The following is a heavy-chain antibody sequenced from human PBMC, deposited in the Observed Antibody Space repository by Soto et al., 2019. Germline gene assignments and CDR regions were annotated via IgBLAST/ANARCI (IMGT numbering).Heavy chain of an antibody. CDR2: VSGSADST. CDR1: GFTFSIYT. J-gene: IGHJ2*01. Sequence: EAQLLESGGGLAQPGGSLRLSCAASGFTFSIYTMHWVRQTPGKGLEWVAGVSGSADSTNYPDALKGRFSISRDNAKNTVDLQIDSLTAEDTAVYYCAKQGFYWYFDIWGRGTLVTVSS. CDR3: AKQGFYWYFDI. V-gene: IGHV3-23*01.